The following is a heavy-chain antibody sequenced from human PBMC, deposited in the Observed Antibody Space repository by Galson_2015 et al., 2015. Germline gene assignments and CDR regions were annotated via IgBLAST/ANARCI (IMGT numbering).Heavy chain of an antibody. CDR1: GFTFSSYS. Sequence: SLRLSCAASGFTFSSYSMNWVRQAPGKGLEWVSYISSSSSTIYYADSVKGRFTISRDNAKNSLYLQMNSLRDEDTAVYYCARDSPNPIFGVAWYYYYGMDVWGQGTTVTVSS. CDR3: ARDSPNPIFGVAWYYYYGMDV. CDR2: ISSSSSTI. V-gene: IGHV3-48*02. J-gene: IGHJ6*02. D-gene: IGHD3-3*01.